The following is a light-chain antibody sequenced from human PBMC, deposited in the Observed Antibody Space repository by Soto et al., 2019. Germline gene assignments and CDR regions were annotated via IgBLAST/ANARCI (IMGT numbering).Light chain of an antibody. Sequence: QSVLTQPPSVSGAPGQRVTSSCTGCSSNIGADYDVHWYQQLPGTAPKLLIFGDTNRPSGVPDRFSGSKSGTSASLAITGLQADDEADYYCQSYDSSLSGSVFGGGTKVTVL. V-gene: IGLV1-40*01. CDR2: GDT. CDR1: SSNIGADYD. J-gene: IGLJ2*01. CDR3: QSYDSSLSGSV.